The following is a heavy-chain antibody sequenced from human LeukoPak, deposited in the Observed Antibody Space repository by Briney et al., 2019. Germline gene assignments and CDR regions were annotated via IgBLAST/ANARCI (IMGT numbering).Heavy chain of an antibody. Sequence: ASVKVSCKASGYTFSSYGISWVRQAPGQGLEWMGWISPYNGNTEYGQKVQGRVTMTTDRPTTTASMELRSLRSDDTAIYYCARVRPPNIVDSPMDYKFYHDMDIWGQGTTVTVSS. D-gene: IGHD5-18*01. V-gene: IGHV1-18*01. CDR3: ARVRPPNIVDSPMDYKFYHDMDI. J-gene: IGHJ6*02. CDR2: ISPYNGNT. CDR1: GYTFSSYG.